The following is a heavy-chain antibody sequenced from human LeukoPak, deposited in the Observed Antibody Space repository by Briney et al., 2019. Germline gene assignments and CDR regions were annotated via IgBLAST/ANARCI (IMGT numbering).Heavy chain of an antibody. CDR1: RGSFSNYY. CDR3: ARLIGASAFDY. CDR2: INHSGGT. V-gene: IGHV4-34*01. J-gene: IGHJ4*02. D-gene: IGHD2-21*01. Sequence: PSETLSLTCAVYRGSFSNYYWSWIRHPPGKGLEWIGEINHSGGTNYNPSLKSRVTISEDTSKKQFSLKLGSVTAADTAVYYCARLIGASAFDYWGQGTLVTVSS.